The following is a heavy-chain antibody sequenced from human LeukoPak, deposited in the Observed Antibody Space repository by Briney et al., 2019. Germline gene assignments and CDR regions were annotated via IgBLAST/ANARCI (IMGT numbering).Heavy chain of an antibody. D-gene: IGHD6-13*01. J-gene: IGHJ3*02. CDR1: GYTFTSYY. CDR2: INPSGGST. CDR3: ASLSIAAAGSGAFDI. V-gene: IGHV1-46*01. Sequence: ASVKVSCKASGYTFTSYYMHWVRQAPGQGLEWMGKINPSGGSTSHAQKFQGRVTMTRDMSTSTVYMELSSLRSEDTAVYYCASLSIAAAGSGAFDIWGQGTMVTVSS.